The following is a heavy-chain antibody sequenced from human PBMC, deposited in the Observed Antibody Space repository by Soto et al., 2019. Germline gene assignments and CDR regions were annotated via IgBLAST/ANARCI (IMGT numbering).Heavy chain of an antibody. V-gene: IGHV1-24*01. Sequence: ASVKVSCKASGYTFTVHYLHWVRQAPVQGLEWMGCFNPDDDETNYAQKFQGRVTMTKDTSTDTAYMELSSLRSEDTAVYYCATVLTMVRGVMGYYYGMDVWGQGTTVTVSS. CDR3: ATVLTMVRGVMGYYYGMDV. D-gene: IGHD3-10*01. CDR1: GYTFTVHY. J-gene: IGHJ6*02. CDR2: FNPDDDET.